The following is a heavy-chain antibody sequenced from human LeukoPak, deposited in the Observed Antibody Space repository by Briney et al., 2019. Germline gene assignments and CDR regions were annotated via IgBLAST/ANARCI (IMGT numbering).Heavy chain of an antibody. Sequence: GGSLRLSCAASGFXFSSYWMSWVRQAPGKGLEWVAKIKQGGSEEYYVDSVKGRFTISRDNAKNSLYLQMNSLRAEDTAVYYCARDIVVVTAYFDYWGQGTLVTVSS. CDR2: IKQGGSEE. J-gene: IGHJ4*02. D-gene: IGHD2-21*02. CDR3: ARDIVVVTAYFDY. V-gene: IGHV3-7*05. CDR1: GFXFSSYW.